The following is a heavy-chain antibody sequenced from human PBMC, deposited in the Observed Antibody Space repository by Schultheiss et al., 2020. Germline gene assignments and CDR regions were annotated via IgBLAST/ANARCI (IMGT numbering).Heavy chain of an antibody. CDR2: INHSGST. Sequence: SETLSLTCAVYGGSFSGYYWSWIRQPPGKGLEWIGEINHSGSTYYNPSLKSRVTISVDTSKNQFSLKLSSVTAADTAVYYCARDLGPAAKGWFDPWGQGTLVTVSS. V-gene: IGHV4-34*09. J-gene: IGHJ5*02. D-gene: IGHD2-2*01. CDR1: GGSFSGYY. CDR3: ARDLGPAAKGWFDP.